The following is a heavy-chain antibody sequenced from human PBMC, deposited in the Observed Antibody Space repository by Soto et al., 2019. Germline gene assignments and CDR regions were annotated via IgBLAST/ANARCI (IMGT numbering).Heavy chain of an antibody. J-gene: IGHJ4*02. V-gene: IGHV3-48*04. D-gene: IGHD2-2*01. CDR1: GLTFSSYS. CDR2: ISSSSSTI. CDR3: ARVPAAISY. Sequence: GGSLRLSCAASGLTFSSYSMNWVRQAPGKGLEWVSYISSSSSTIYYADSVKGRFTISRDNAKNSLYLQMNSLRAEDTAVYYCARVPAAISYWGQGTLVTVSS.